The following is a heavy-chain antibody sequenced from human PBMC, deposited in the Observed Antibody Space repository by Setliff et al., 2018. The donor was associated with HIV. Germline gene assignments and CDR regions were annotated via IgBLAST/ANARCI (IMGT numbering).Heavy chain of an antibody. CDR2: ISAFNGPT. CDR1: GYTFATYG. D-gene: IGHD4-17*01. J-gene: IGHJ4*02. V-gene: IGHV1-18*01. CDR3: ASSPAWRSDYGLHTFDY. Sequence: AAVKVSCQESGYTFATYGISGLRQAPGQGRGGMVWISAFNGPTHYAQKFQARVTITTDTSTSTAYMELMSSVTAADTAVYYCASSPAWRSDYGLHTFDYWGQGTLVTVSS.